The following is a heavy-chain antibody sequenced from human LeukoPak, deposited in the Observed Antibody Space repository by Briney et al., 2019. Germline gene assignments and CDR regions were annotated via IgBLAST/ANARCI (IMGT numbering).Heavy chain of an antibody. CDR3: ARTDPLVGTSNPDY. V-gene: IGHV1-2*02. D-gene: IGHD1-14*01. CDR1: GYTFTGYY. J-gene: IGHJ4*02. CDR2: INPNSGGT. Sequence: VASVKVSCKASGYTFTGYYMHWVRQAPGQGLEWMGWINPNSGGTNYAQKFQGRVTMTRDTSISTAYMELSRLRSDDTAVYYCARTDPLVGTSNPDYWGQGTLVTVSS.